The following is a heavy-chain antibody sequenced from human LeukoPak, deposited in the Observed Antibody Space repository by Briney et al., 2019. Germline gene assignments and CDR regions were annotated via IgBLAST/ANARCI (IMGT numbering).Heavy chain of an antibody. J-gene: IGHJ4*02. CDR3: ARSEAGTIDY. D-gene: IGHD6-13*01. Sequence: SQTLSLTCDISGDSVSSKSATWTWIRQSPSRGLEWLGRTYYQSKWKYGYGVSVKSRITINPDTSKNQFSLHLNSVTPEDTAVYYCARSEAGTIDYWGQGTLVTVSS. CDR1: GDSVSSKSAT. CDR2: TYYQSKWKY. V-gene: IGHV6-1*01.